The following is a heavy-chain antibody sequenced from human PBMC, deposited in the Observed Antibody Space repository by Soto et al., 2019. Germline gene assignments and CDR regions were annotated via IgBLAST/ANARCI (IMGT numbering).Heavy chain of an antibody. J-gene: IGHJ6*02. CDR2: ISYDGSNK. Sequence: QVQLVESGGGVVQPGRSLRLSCAASGFTFSSYAMHWVRQAPGKGLEWVAVISYDGSNKYYADSVKGRFTISRDNSKNTQYLQMNILGAEDAAVEYCGRGEGCSSWYSVVRMKYYFYYGMDVWGQGTQVTVSS. CDR1: GFTFSSYA. CDR3: GRGEGCSSWYSVVRMKYYFYYGMDV. D-gene: IGHD6-13*01. V-gene: IGHV3-30-3*01.